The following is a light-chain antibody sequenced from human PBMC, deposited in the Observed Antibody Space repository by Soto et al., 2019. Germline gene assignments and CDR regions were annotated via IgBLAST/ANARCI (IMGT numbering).Light chain of an antibody. CDR3: NSYTSRYTFV. V-gene: IGLV2-14*01. J-gene: IGLJ1*01. CDR2: EVN. CDR1: SSDVGGYNY. Sequence: QSALTQLDSVSGSPGQSSTISCIGTSSDVGGYNYVSWYQHHPRKAPKLMINEVNHRTSEVSNRFSGSKSGNTASLTISGLQPEDEADYYCNSYTSRYTFVLGTGTKVTVL.